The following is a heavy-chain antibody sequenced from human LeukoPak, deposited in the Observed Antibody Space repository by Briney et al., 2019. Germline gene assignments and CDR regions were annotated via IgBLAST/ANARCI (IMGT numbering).Heavy chain of an antibody. J-gene: IGHJ4*02. Sequence: SETLSLTCTVSGGSISSSSYYWGWIRQPPGKGLEWIGSIYYSGSTYYNPSLKSRVTISVDTSKNQFSLKLSSVTAADTAVYYCARDKGAAGTFDYWGQGTLVTVSS. CDR1: GGSISSSSYY. CDR3: ARDKGAAGTFDY. CDR2: IYYSGST. D-gene: IGHD6-13*01. V-gene: IGHV4-39*07.